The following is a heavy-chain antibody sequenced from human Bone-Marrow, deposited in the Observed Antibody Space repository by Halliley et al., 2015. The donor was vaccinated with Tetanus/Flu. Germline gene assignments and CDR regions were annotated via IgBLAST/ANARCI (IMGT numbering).Heavy chain of an antibody. V-gene: IGHV4-34*10. J-gene: IGHJ4*02. CDR1: GGSFGDSGYY. Sequence: TLSLTCAVYGGSFGDSGYYWSWIRQPPGKGLEWIGYITDSGTTKYSPSLESRIAMSMDRSKSQVFLRLTSVTAADTAVYYCARHGPSGTYPLDSWGQGILVTVSS. CDR3: ARHGPSGTYPLDS. CDR2: ITDSGTT. D-gene: IGHD3-10*01.